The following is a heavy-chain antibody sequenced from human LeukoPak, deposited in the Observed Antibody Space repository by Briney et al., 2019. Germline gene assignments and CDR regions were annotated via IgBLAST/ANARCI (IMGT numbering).Heavy chain of an antibody. CDR1: GFTFSSYA. CDR3: AKDSVMDSSGWYYFDY. J-gene: IGHJ4*02. Sequence: PGGSLRLSCAASGFTFSSYAMSWVRQAPGKGLEWVSAISGSGGSTYYADSVKGRFTISRDNSKNTLYLQMNSLRAEDTAVYYCAKDSVMDSSGWYYFDYWGQGTLVTVSS. V-gene: IGHV3-23*01. CDR2: ISGSGGST. D-gene: IGHD6-19*01.